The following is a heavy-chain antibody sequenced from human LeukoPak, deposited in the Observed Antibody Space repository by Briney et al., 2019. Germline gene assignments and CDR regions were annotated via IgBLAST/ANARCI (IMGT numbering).Heavy chain of an antibody. J-gene: IGHJ4*02. CDR2: IIPIFGTA. D-gene: IGHD6-13*01. V-gene: IGHV1-69*05. CDR1: GGTFSSYA. CDR3: VREGIAAPTGSDY. Sequence: SVKDSCKASGGTFSSYAISCVRQAPGQGLEWMGSIIPIFGTADYAQKFQGRVTITTDECTSTAYLELSSLRSEDTAVYYCVREGIAAPTGSDYWGQGTLVTVSS.